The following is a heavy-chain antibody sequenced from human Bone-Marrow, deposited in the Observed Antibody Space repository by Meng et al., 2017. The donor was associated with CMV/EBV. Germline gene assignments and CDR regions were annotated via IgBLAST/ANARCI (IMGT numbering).Heavy chain of an antibody. J-gene: IGHJ4*02. CDR2: IYYSGTT. V-gene: IGHV4-59*01. D-gene: IGHD6-13*01. Sequence: SETLSLTCTVSGGSISSYYWSWIRQPPGKGLEWIGYIYYSGTTNYNPSLKSRVTISVDTSKNQFSLKPSSVTAADTAVYYCARGSYSTDYYFDYWGQGTLVTFYS. CDR1: GGSISSYY. CDR3: ARGSYSTDYYFDY.